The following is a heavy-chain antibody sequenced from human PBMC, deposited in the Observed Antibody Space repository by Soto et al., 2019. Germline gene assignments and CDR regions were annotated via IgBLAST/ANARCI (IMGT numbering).Heavy chain of an antibody. Sequence: ASVKVSCKAIGYSFTSHYMHWVRQAPGQGLEWMGTIYPGGVNIGYAQKFKGRVTMTKDTSTSTVYMELNSLTSEDTAVYYCARDQSWHDLVRWFDPWGQGTLVTLSS. CDR2: IYPGGVNI. CDR3: ARDQSWHDLVRWFDP. J-gene: IGHJ5*02. V-gene: IGHV1-46*03. D-gene: IGHD3-10*01. CDR1: GYSFTSHY.